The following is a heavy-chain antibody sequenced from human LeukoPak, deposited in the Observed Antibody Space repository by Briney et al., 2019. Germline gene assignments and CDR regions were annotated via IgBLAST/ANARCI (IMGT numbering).Heavy chain of an antibody. CDR2: FYYSGSS. Sequence: SETLSLTCTVSGGSISSSSYYWGWIRQPPGKGLEWIGSFYYSGSSYYNPSLKGRATISVDTSKNQFSLRLSSVTAADTAVYYCARQGYYDGSGYVFDIWGRGTMVTVSS. J-gene: IGHJ3*02. CDR3: ARQGYYDGSGYVFDI. CDR1: GGSISSSSYY. D-gene: IGHD3-22*01. V-gene: IGHV4-39*01.